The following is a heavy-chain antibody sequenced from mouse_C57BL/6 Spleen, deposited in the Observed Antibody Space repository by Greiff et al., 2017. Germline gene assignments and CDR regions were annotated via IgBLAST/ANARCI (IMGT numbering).Heavy chain of an antibody. CDR3: ANYYGSNYAMEY. J-gene: IGHJ4*01. Sequence: EVQLQQSGGDLVKPGGSLKLSCAASGFTFSSYGMSWVRQTPDKRLEWVATISSGGSYTYYPDSVKGRFTISRDNAKNTLYLQMSSLKSEDTAMYYCANYYGSNYAMEYWGQGTSVTVSS. D-gene: IGHD1-1*01. CDR1: GFTFSSYG. CDR2: ISSGGSYT. V-gene: IGHV5-6*01.